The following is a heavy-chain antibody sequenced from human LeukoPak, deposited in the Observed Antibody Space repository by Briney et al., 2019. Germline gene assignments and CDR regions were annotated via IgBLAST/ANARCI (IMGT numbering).Heavy chain of an antibody. J-gene: IGHJ4*02. CDR3: AKAHDRSSWPLDY. CDR1: GFTFDDYA. CDR2: ISWNSGSI. D-gene: IGHD6-13*01. Sequence: PGRSLRLSCAASGFTFDDYAMHWVRQAPGKGLEWVSGISWNSGSIGYADSVKGRFTISRDNAKNTLYLQMNSLRAEDTAVYYCAKAHDRSSWPLDYWGQGTLVTVSS. V-gene: IGHV3-9*01.